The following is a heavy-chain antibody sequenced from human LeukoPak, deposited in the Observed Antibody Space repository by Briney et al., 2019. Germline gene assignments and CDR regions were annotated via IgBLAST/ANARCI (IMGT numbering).Heavy chain of an antibody. CDR1: RFTFTTYA. Sequence: GGSLRLSCAASRFTFTTYAMSWVRPAPKKGLEWVSAISGRGGSTYYADSVRGRFTISRDNSKNTLYLQMNSLRAEDTAVYYCAKLEGGPDYWGQGTLVTVSS. CDR3: AKLEGGPDY. J-gene: IGHJ4*02. D-gene: IGHD3-3*01. CDR2: ISGRGGST. V-gene: IGHV3-23*01.